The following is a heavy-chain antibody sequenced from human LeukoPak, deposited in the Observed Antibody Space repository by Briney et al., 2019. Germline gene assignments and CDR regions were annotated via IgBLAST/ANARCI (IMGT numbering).Heavy chain of an antibody. CDR1: GGSISSSSYY. CDR3: ARRRGWYPVDY. D-gene: IGHD6-19*01. J-gene: IGHJ4*02. CDR2: IYYTGST. V-gene: IGHV4-39*01. Sequence: SETLSLTCTVSGGSISSSSYYWGWIRPPPGKGLEWVGTIYYTGSTYYNPSLKSRVTISVDTSKNQCSLKLSSVTAADTAVYYCARRRGWYPVDYWGQGTLVTVSS.